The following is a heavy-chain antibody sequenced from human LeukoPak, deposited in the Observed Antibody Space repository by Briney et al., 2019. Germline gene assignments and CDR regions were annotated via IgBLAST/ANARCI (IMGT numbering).Heavy chain of an antibody. CDR1: GGSISSGGYY. CDR3: ARVTMVRGVIIRGAFDI. V-gene: IGHV4-30-2*01. D-gene: IGHD3-10*01. Sequence: SQTLSLTCTVSGGSISSGGYYWSWIRQPPGEGLEWIGYIYYSGSTYYNPSLKSRVTISVDTSKNQFSLKLSSVTAADTAVYYCARVTMVRGVIIRGAFDIWGQGTMVTVSS. J-gene: IGHJ3*02. CDR2: IYYSGST.